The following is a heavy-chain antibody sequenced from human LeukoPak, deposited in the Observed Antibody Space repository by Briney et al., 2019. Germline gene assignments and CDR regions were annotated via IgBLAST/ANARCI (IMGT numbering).Heavy chain of an antibody. CDR1: GFTFSSYS. CDR2: ISSSSSYI. D-gene: IGHD2-2*01. V-gene: IGHV3-21*01. Sequence: GGSLRLSCATSGFTFSSYSMNWVRQAPGKGLEWVSSISSSSSYIYYADSVKGRFTISRDNAKNSLYLRMNSLRAEDTAVYYCAREEEIIVVVPAAIDYWGQGTLVTVSS. CDR3: AREEEIIVVVPAAIDY. J-gene: IGHJ4*02.